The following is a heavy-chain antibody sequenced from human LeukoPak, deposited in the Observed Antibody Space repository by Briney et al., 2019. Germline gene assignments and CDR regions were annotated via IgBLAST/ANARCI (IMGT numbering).Heavy chain of an antibody. CDR3: ARTVAGTLSGLDV. CDR1: GGSISSGGYH. Sequence: PSETLSLTCTVSGGSISSGGYHWRWIRQHPGKGLEWIGYIYYSGNTYHNPSLKSRGTISIDTSKNQFSVKLSSVTAADTAVYYCARTVAGTLSGLDVWGQGTTVSVSS. V-gene: IGHV4-31*03. D-gene: IGHD6-19*01. J-gene: IGHJ6*02. CDR2: IYYSGNT.